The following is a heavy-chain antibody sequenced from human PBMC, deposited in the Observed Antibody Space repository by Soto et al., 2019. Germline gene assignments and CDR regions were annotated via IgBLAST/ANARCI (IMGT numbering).Heavy chain of an antibody. CDR3: AAESLEGWEIDY. Sequence: PSETLSLTCTVSGGSISSGGYYWSWIRQHPGKGLEWIGYIYYSGSTYYNPSLKSRVTISVDTSKNQFSLKLSSVTAADTAVYYCAAESLEGWEIDYWGQGTLVTVSS. CDR2: IYYSGST. CDR1: GGSISSGGYY. V-gene: IGHV4-31*03. D-gene: IGHD1-26*01. J-gene: IGHJ4*02.